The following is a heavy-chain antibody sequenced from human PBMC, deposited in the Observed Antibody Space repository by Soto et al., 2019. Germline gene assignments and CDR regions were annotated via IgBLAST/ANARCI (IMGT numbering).Heavy chain of an antibody. D-gene: IGHD4-17*01. CDR3: AKDMRPDGVWDFGH. Sequence: EVQLLESGGGLVQPGGSLRLSCAASGFTFSTYSMAWVRQAPGRGPEWVSGIIQDGTPHYAESVKGRFTISRDNSRSSVYLEMIALRGEDTAVYYCAKDMRPDGVWDFGHWGQGTLVTVSS. CDR1: GFTFSTYS. J-gene: IGHJ4*02. V-gene: IGHV3-23*01. CDR2: IIQDGTP.